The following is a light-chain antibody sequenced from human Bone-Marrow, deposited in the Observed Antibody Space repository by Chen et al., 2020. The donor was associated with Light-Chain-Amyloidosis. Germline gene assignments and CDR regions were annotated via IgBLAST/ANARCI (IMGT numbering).Light chain of an antibody. V-gene: IGKV3-20*01. Sequence: EIVLTQSPGTLSLSPGEGANLSCRARQTISSNSLTWYQQKLSQAPRLLIYGSSSRATGSPDRFTGSVSGTDITLTINRLEPEDFARYYCQQYGTTPLAFGGGTKVEIK. CDR1: QTISSNS. CDR3: QQYGTTPLA. CDR2: GSS. J-gene: IGKJ4*01.